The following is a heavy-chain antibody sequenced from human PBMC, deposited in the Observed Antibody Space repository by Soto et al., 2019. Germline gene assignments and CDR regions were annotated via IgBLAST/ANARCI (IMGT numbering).Heavy chain of an antibody. CDR3: ARWYYYDSSGYYNFDY. CDR1: GFTCSSCA. D-gene: IGHD3-22*01. Sequence: GGALRLSSADSGFTCSSCAMSWVRQSPGKGLEWVSAISGSGGSTYYADSVKGRFTISRDNSKNTLYLQMNSLRAEDTAVYYCARWYYYDSSGYYNFDYWGQGTLVPVSS. V-gene: IGHV3-23*01. CDR2: ISGSGGST. J-gene: IGHJ4*02.